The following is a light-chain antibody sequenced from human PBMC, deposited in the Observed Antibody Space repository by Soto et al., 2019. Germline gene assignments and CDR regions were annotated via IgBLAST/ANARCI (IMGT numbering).Light chain of an antibody. CDR2: KAS. J-gene: IGKJ1*01. V-gene: IGKV1-5*03. CDR1: QSIRSW. CDR3: QQCDSYPWT. Sequence: IQMTQSPSTLSASVGDKVTIIFRASQSIRSWLAWYQQKPGKAPKLLIFKASSLDSGVPSRFSGSGSGTEFTLTISSLQPDDFATYYCQQCDSYPWTFGQGTKVDNK.